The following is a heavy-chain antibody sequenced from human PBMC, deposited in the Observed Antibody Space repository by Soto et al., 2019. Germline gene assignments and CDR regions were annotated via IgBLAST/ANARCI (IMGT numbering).Heavy chain of an antibody. D-gene: IGHD1-26*01. CDR3: AREGQYGNNRGWDTRGDY. J-gene: IGHJ4*02. V-gene: IGHV3-21*02. CDR1: GFIFSTYS. CDR2: IGGSGTCI. Sequence: DVQLVESGGGLVKPGASLRLSCAASGFIFSTYSMTWVRQAPGKGLEWIASIGGSGTCIYQAESVEGRFTISRDNAKNSVYLQMNSLRVDDTAVYYCAREGQYGNNRGWDTRGDYWGQGTLVTVS.